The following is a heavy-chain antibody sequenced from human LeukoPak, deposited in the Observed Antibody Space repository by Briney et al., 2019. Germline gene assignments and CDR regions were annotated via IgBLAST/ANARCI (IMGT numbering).Heavy chain of an antibody. CDR3: AASCSSTSCYAPYYYYYYMDV. V-gene: IGHV4-4*07. Sequence: PSETLSLTCTVSGGSISSYYWSWIRQPAGKGLEWIGRIYTSGSTNYNPSLKSRVTMSVDTSKNQFSLKLSSVTAADTAVYYCAASCSSTSCYAPYYYYYYMDVWGKGTTVIVSS. CDR2: IYTSGST. D-gene: IGHD2-2*01. CDR1: GGSISSYY. J-gene: IGHJ6*03.